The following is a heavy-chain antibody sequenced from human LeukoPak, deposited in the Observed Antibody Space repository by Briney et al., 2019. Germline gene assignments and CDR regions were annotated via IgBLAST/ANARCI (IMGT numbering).Heavy chain of an antibody. Sequence: PGGSLRLSCAASGFTFSNAWMSWVRQAPGKGLEWVGRIKSKTDGGTTDYAAPVKGRFTISRDDSKNTLYLQMNSPKTEDTAVYYCTTAAYGDYGDYWGQGTLVTVSS. CDR3: TTAAYGDYGDY. D-gene: IGHD4-17*01. CDR2: IKSKTDGGTT. V-gene: IGHV3-15*01. CDR1: GFTFSNAW. J-gene: IGHJ4*02.